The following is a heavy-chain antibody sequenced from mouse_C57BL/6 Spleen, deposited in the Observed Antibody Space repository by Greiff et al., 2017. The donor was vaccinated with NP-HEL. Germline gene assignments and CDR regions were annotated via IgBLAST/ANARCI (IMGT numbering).Heavy chain of an antibody. J-gene: IGHJ1*03. Sequence: QVQLKQSGAELVRPGTSVKMSCKASGYTFTNYWIGWAKQRPGHGLEWIGDIYPGGGYTNYNEKFKGKATLTADKSSSTAYMQFSSLTSEDSAIYDCARWYYYGSSYVGYFDVWGTGTTVTVSS. V-gene: IGHV1-63*01. CDR1: GYTFTNYW. CDR3: ARWYYYGSSYVGYFDV. CDR2: IYPGGGYT. D-gene: IGHD1-1*01.